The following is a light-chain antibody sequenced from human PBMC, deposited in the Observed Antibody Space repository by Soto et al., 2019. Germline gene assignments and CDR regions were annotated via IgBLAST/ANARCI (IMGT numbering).Light chain of an antibody. CDR2: AAS. V-gene: IGKV3-20*01. CDR3: QQYGRSPRVLFT. J-gene: IGKJ3*01. Sequence: EIVLTQSPGTLSLSPGERATLSCRASQSVYSNYLAWYQRKPGQAPRLLIYAASRRATGIPDRFSGSGSGTDFTLTISRLEPEDCAVYYCQQYGRSPRVLFTFGPGTKVEIK. CDR1: QSVYSNY.